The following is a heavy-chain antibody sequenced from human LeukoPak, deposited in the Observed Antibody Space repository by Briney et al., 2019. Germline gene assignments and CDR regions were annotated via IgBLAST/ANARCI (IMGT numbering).Heavy chain of an antibody. CDR1: GFTLSNAW. V-gene: IGHV3-15*01. D-gene: IGHD5-18*01. CDR2: IKTKTDGGTT. Sequence: GGSLRLSCAASGFTLSNAWMSWVRQAPGKGLEWIGRIKTKTDGGTTDYAAPVKGRFTISRDDSKNMLSLQMNSLKTEDTAVYYCATLSGYYVKYWGQGTLVTVSS. CDR3: ATLSGYYVKY. J-gene: IGHJ4*02.